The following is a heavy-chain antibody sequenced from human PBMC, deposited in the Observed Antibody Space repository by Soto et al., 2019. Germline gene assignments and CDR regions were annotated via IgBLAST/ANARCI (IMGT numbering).Heavy chain of an antibody. J-gene: IGHJ5*02. Sequence: ASVKVSCKVSGYTLTELSMHWVRQAPGKGLEWMGGFDPEDGETIYAQKFQGRVTMTEDTSTDTAYMELSSLRSEDTAVYYCATAVYCGDDCYNWFDPWGQGTLVTV. CDR1: GYTLTELS. CDR3: ATAVYCGDDCYNWFDP. V-gene: IGHV1-24*01. CDR2: FDPEDGET. D-gene: IGHD2-21*02.